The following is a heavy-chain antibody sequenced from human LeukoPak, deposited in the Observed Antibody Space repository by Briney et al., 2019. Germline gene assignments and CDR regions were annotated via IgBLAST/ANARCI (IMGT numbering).Heavy chain of an antibody. J-gene: IGHJ6*03. Sequence: GGSLRLSCAASGFTFSTYAMSWVRQAPGRGLEWVSTISGSGGSTFYADSVRGQFTISRDNSKNTVYLQMNSLRVEDTAVLYCAKMRGQLQLQYYMDVWGPGTTVAVSS. D-gene: IGHD6-6*01. CDR1: GFTFSTYA. V-gene: IGHV3-23*01. CDR2: ISGSGGST. CDR3: AKMRGQLQLQYYMDV.